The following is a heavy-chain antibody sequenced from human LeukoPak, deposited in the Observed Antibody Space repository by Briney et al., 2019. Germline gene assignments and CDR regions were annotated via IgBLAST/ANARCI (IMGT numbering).Heavy chain of an antibody. CDR2: IYSGGRT. V-gene: IGHV3-53*01. J-gene: IGHJ3*02. CDR3: ARGLGRELDGAFDI. Sequence: GGSLRLSCAASGFIVSGNYMSWVRQAPGKGVEWVSVIYSGGRTYYADSVKGRFTISRDNSRNTLYLQMNSLRAEDTAVYYCARGLGRELDGAFDIWGQGTMVTVSS. CDR1: GFIVSGNY. D-gene: IGHD3-10*01.